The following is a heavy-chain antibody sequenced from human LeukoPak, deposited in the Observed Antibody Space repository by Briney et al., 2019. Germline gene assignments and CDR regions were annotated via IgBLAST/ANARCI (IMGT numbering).Heavy chain of an antibody. CDR3: ARVGITAPTRWFDP. Sequence: GGSLRLSCAASGFTFSSYSMNWVHQAPGKGLEWVSSIGSNSGYIYYADSVKGRFTISRDNAKNSLYLQMNSLRAEDTAVYYCARVGITAPTRWFDPWGQGNLVTVSS. CDR1: GFTFSSYS. CDR2: IGSNSGYI. V-gene: IGHV3-21*01. J-gene: IGHJ5*02. D-gene: IGHD1-7*01.